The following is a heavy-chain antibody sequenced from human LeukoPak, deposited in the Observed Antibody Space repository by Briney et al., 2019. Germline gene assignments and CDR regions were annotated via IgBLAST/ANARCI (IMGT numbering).Heavy chain of an antibody. CDR3: ARDLSGVEGYNWFDP. V-gene: IGHV4-4*07. CDR1: GDSISIYY. J-gene: IGHJ5*02. Sequence: PSETLSLTCTVSGDSISIYYWSWVRQPAGKGLEWIGRIYSSGSTNYNPSLKSRVTMSVDTSKNQFSLKLSSVTAADTAVYYCARDLSGVEGYNWFDPRGQGTLVTVSS. CDR2: IYSSGST.